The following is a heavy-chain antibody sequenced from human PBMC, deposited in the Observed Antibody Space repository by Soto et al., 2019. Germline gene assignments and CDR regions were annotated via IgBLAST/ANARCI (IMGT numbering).Heavy chain of an antibody. Sequence: QVQLQESGPGPVKPSGTLSLTCAVSGASISSDNRWTWVRQPPGEGLEWIGEISQSGTTKYNPSLASRVTISVDKSKNQFSLRVTSMTDADTAVYCCAKKVRASLRRYYCSGLDVWGQGTTFPVS. D-gene: IGHD2-15*01. CDR3: AKKVRASLRRYYCSGLDV. CDR1: GASISSDNR. V-gene: IGHV4-4*01. CDR2: ISQSGTT. J-gene: IGHJ6*02.